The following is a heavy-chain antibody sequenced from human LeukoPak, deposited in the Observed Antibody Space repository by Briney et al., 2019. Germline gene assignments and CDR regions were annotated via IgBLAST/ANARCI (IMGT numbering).Heavy chain of an antibody. CDR3: ARGVVITGLDY. D-gene: IGHD3-3*01. J-gene: IGHJ4*02. CDR2: IYSSGNT. CDR1: GGFISSYY. Sequence: PSETLSLTCTVSGGFISSYYRNWIRQTPGKGLEWIGSIYSSGNTNYNPSLKSRVTISVDTSKNQFSLMLTSVTAADTAVYYCARGVVITGLDYWGQGTLVTVSS. V-gene: IGHV4-59*01.